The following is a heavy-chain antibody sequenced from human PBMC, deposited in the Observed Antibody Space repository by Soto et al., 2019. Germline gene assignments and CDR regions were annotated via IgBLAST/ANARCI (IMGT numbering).Heavy chain of an antibody. V-gene: IGHV3-64*02. D-gene: IGHD3-22*01. Sequence: GGSLRLSCAASGFTFSNYAMHWVRQAPGKGLEYVSAISANGGSTYYADSVEGRFTISRDNSKNTLYLQMGSLRAEDMAVYYCARVFYNSGGFYYDYWGHGTLVTVSS. CDR3: ARVFYNSGGFYYDY. CDR2: ISANGGST. J-gene: IGHJ4*01. CDR1: GFTFSNYA.